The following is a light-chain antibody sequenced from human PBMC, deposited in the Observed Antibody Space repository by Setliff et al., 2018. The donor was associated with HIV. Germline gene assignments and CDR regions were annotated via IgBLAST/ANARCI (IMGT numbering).Light chain of an antibody. CDR2: EVR. V-gene: IGLV2-14*01. CDR3: SSYTSSSLYV. CDR1: SSDVGSYNY. Sequence: QSALTQPASVSGSPGQSITISCTGTSSDVGSYNYVSWYQQHPGKAPKLMIYEVRNRPSGVSNRFSGSKSGNTASLTISGLQAEDEADYYCSSYTSSSLYVFGTGTKVTVL. J-gene: IGLJ1*01.